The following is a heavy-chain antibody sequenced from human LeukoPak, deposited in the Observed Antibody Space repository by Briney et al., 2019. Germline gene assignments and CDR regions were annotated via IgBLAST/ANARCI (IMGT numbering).Heavy chain of an antibody. J-gene: IGHJ4*02. Sequence: GGSLRLSCAASGFTFSTYRMSWVRQAPGKGLEWVSYISSSSGTIYYADSVKGRFTISRDNSKNTLYLHMNSLRAEDTAIYYCAKFRGMIVASYFFDYWGQGALVTVSS. CDR2: ISSSSGTI. CDR3: AKFRGMIVASYFFDY. D-gene: IGHD3-22*01. V-gene: IGHV3-48*01. CDR1: GFTFSTYR.